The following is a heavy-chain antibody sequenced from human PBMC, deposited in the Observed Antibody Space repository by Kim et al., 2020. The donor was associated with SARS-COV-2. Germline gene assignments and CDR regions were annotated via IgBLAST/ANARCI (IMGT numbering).Heavy chain of an antibody. CDR2: TSTYNGNT. D-gene: IGHD6-13*01. Sequence: ASVKVSCKASGYTFTSYGISWVRQAPGQGLEWMGWTSTYNGNTNFAQKLQGRVTMTTDTSTSTAYMELTSLRSDDTAVYYCARGPSWYVTHYPNLDYWGQGTLVTVSS. CDR1: GYTFTSYG. CDR3: ARGPSWYVTHYPNLDY. V-gene: IGHV1-18*01. J-gene: IGHJ4*02.